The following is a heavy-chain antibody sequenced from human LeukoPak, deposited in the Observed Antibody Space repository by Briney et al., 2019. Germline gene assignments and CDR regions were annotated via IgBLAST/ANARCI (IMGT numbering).Heavy chain of an antibody. CDR1: GFTFNNYG. CDR3: AKTYYYDSSGYDY. CDR2: ISYDGSNK. D-gene: IGHD3-22*01. V-gene: IGHV3-30*18. Sequence: GGSLRLSCAASGFTFNNYGMHWVRQAPGKGLEWVAVISYDGSNKYYADSVKGRFTISRDNSKNTLYLQMNSLRAEDTAVYYCAKTYYYDSSGYDYWGQGTLVTVSS. J-gene: IGHJ4*02.